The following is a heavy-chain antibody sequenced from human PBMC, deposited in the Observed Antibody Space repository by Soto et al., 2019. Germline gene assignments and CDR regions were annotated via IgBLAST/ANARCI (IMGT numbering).Heavy chain of an antibody. D-gene: IGHD3-10*01. V-gene: IGHV4-59*01. CDR1: GGSISSYY. J-gene: IGHJ6*02. CDR2: IYYSGST. Sequence: SETLSLTCTVSGGSISSYYWSWIRQPPGKGLEWIGYIYYSGSTNYNPSLKSRVTISVDTSKNQFSLKLSSVTAADTAVYYCARGKRLRWFGEFFYGMDVWGQGTTVTVSS. CDR3: ARGKRLRWFGEFFYGMDV.